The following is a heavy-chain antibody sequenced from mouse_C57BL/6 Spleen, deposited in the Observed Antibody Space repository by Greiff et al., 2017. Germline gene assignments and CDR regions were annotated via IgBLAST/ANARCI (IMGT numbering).Heavy chain of an antibody. CDR3: ARGIYYDYDFDY. V-gene: IGHV1-4*01. CDR1: GYTFTSYT. J-gene: IGHJ2*01. D-gene: IGHD2-4*01. CDR2: INPSSGYT. Sequence: QVQLQQSGAELARPGASVKMSCKASGYTFTSYTMHWVKQRPGQGLEWIGYINPSSGYTKYNQKFKDKATLTADKSSSTAYMQLSSLTSEDSAVYYCARGIYYDYDFDYWGQGTTLTVSS.